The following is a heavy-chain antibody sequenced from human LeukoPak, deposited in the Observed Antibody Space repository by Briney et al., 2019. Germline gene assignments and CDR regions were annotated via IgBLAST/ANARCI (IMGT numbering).Heavy chain of an antibody. CDR3: AREGVVGPFY. V-gene: IGHV1-2*02. CDR1: GYTFSNYY. D-gene: IGHD2-15*01. CDR2: INTNRGGT. J-gene: IGHJ4*02. Sequence: ASVKVSCKASGYTFSNYYIHWVRHAPGHGLEWMGCINTNRGGTDYAQKFQGRVTMTRDTSISTAYMELSRLRSDDTAVYYCAREGVVGPFYWGQGTLVTVSS.